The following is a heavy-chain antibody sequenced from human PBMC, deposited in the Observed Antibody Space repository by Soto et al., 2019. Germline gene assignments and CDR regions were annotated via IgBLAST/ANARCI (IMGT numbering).Heavy chain of an antibody. CDR2: ISVSGDNT. J-gene: IGHJ4*02. CDR3: ADGGEWSFNFVY. D-gene: IGHD3-3*01. V-gene: IGHV3-23*01. Sequence: TGGSLRLSCEASGLTFSSYAMSWVRQAPGKGLEWVSGISVSGDNTYYADSVKGRFTVSRDNSKNTLYLQMNNLRVEDTAVYYCADGGEWSFNFVYWGQGTLVTVSS. CDR1: GLTFSSYA.